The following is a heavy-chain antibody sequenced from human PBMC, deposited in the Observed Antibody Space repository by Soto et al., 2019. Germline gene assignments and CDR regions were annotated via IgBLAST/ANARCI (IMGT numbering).Heavy chain of an antibody. V-gene: IGHV3-7*01. CDR3: ARDGPVRGMVQWFDP. D-gene: IGHD3-10*01. CDR1: GFTFSSSW. CDR2: IKEDGSEK. Sequence: GGSLRLSCAASGFTFSSSWMSWVRQAPGKGLEWVANIKEDGSEKYYVDSVKGRFTISRDNAKNSLDLQMNSLRAEDTAVYYWARDGPVRGMVQWFDPWGQGTLVTVSS. J-gene: IGHJ5*02.